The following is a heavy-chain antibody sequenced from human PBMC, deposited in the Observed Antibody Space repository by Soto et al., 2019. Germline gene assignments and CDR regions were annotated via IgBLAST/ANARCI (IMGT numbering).Heavy chain of an antibody. V-gene: IGHV4-30-4*01. CDR3: ARERPDGARLDP. J-gene: IGHJ5*02. Sequence: QVQLQESGPGLMKPSQTLSLTCTVSGGSISSGDYYWSWIRQPPGKGLEWIGYLYHSGNTYYNPSLKSRVTISVDTSKNQFSLKLSSVTAADTAVYYCARERPDGARLDPWGQGTLVTVSS. D-gene: IGHD6-6*01. CDR2: LYHSGNT. CDR1: GGSISSGDYY.